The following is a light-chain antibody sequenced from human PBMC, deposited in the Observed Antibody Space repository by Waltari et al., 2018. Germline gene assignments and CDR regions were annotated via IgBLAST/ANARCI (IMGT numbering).Light chain of an antibody. Sequence: DIQLPQSPSSLSASVGDRITITCRASETITKYLHWYHQKPGQAPKLLIYGVFSLHSGVSTRFSGSGSGTDFTLTIGSLQPEDFGTFYCQQTYKTPQTFGQGTKV. CDR1: ETITKY. CDR3: QQTYKTPQT. CDR2: GVF. J-gene: IGKJ1*01. V-gene: IGKV1-39*01.